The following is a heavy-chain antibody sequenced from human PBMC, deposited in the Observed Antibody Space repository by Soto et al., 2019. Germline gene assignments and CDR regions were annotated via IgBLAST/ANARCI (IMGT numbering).Heavy chain of an antibody. CDR3: ARWVGATSFDY. CDR2: IYYIGST. Sequence: QVQLQESGPGLVKPTQTLSLTCTVSGGSISSGGYYWSWIRQHPQKGLEWIGYIYYIGSTYYNPPLKSRVTISGAASKNQFSLKLSSVTAADTAVYYCARWVGATSFDYWGQGTLVTVSS. D-gene: IGHD1-26*01. V-gene: IGHV4-31*03. J-gene: IGHJ4*02. CDR1: GGSISSGGYY.